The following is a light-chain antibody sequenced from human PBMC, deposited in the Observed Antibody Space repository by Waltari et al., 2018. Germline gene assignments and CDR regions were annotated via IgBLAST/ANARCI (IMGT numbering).Light chain of an antibody. J-gene: IGLJ2*01. CDR1: GSDVGGYNY. CDR2: EVS. Sequence: QSALTQPRPVSGSPGQSVTISCTGAGSDVGGYNYVPWYQQHPGKAPKLMLDEVSKRPSGVPDRFSGSKSGNTASLTISGLQAEDEADYYCCSYAGDYSWIFGGGTKVTVL. CDR3: CSYAGDYSWI. V-gene: IGLV2-11*01.